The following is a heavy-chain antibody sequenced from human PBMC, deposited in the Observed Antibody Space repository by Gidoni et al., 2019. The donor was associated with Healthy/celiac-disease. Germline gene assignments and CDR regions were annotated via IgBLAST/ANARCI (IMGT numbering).Heavy chain of an antibody. V-gene: IGHV4-34*01. CDR3: ARGRARYNWNDSPLDY. J-gene: IGHJ4*02. Sequence: QVQLQQWGAGLLKPSETLSLTCAVYGGSFSGYYWSWLRQPPGKGLEWIGEIKHSGSTNYNPSLKSRVTISVDTSKNQFSLKLSSVTAADTAVYYCARGRARYNWNDSPLDYWGQGTLVTVSS. CDR1: GGSFSGYY. CDR2: IKHSGST. D-gene: IGHD1-1*01.